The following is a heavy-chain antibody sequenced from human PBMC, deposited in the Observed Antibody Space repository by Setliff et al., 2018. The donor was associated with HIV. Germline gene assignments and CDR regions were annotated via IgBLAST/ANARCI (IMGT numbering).Heavy chain of an antibody. CDR3: ARWCAAAGCYPAIYHFDS. CDR2: IDTDNGYR. D-gene: IGHD2-2*01. CDR1: GYTFSEYA. Sequence: GASVKVSCKASGYTFSEYAIHWVRQAPGRRLEWMGRIDTDNGYRRYSPKLQGRVTITKDTSANTAYMELRGLRSEDTAVYYCARWCAAAGCYPAIYHFDSWGQGTLGTVSS. J-gene: IGHJ4*02. V-gene: IGHV1-3*04.